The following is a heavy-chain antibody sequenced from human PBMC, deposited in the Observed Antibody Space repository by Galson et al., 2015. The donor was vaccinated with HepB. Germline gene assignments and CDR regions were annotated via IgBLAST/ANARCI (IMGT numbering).Heavy chain of an antibody. CDR1: GGTFSSYA. J-gene: IGHJ5*02. CDR2: IIPIFGTA. Sequence: VKVSCKASGGTFSSYAISWVRQAPGQGLEWMGGIIPIFGTANYAQKFQGRVTITADESTSTAYMELSSLKASDTAMYYCARIVGAKPGWFDPWGQGTLVTVSS. CDR3: ARIVGAKPGWFDP. V-gene: IGHV1-69*13. D-gene: IGHD1-26*01.